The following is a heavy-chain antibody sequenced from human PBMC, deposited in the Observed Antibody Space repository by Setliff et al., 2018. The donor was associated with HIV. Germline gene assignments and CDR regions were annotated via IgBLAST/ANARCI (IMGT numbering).Heavy chain of an antibody. CDR3: ARVQYHYVNNGDSYYFTH. Sequence: SETLSLTCAVSGASDINYIWWSWVRQPPGKGLEWIGEVYHTGSTNLNPSLKTRLTMSVDKAKFQFSLRLTSVTAADTAVYYCARVQYHYVNNGDSYYFTHWGHGTLVTVSS. CDR1: GASDINYIW. D-gene: IGHD3-10*02. CDR2: VYHTGST. V-gene: IGHV4-4*02. J-gene: IGHJ4*01.